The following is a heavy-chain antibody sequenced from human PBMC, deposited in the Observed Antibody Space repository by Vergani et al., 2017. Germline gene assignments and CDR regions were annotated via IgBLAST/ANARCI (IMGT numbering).Heavy chain of an antibody. Sequence: QVQLRQWGAGLVKPSETLSLTCGIYGDYLRGHYWSWIRQSPGKGLELIGQINHNGGTNYNPSLKSRVTISQEASKSKFSLKMLSVTAADTAVYYCARGDGSGSYPGDWGQGTLVTVSS. J-gene: IGHJ4*02. D-gene: IGHD3-10*01. CDR2: INHNGGT. V-gene: IGHV4-34*02. CDR1: GDYLRGHY. CDR3: ARGDGSGSYPGD.